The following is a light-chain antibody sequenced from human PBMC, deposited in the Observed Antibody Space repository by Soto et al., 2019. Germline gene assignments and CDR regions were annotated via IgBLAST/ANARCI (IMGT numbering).Light chain of an antibody. V-gene: IGKV4-1*01. Sequence: DIVMTQSPDSLAVSLGERATINCKSSQSVLYSSNNKNYLAWYQQKPGQPPKLLIYWASTRESGVPDRFSGSGSGTDVNLTISSLQAEDVAVYYCQQYYSTPYTFGQGTKREIK. CDR2: WAS. J-gene: IGKJ2*01. CDR1: QSVLYSSNNKNY. CDR3: QQYYSTPYT.